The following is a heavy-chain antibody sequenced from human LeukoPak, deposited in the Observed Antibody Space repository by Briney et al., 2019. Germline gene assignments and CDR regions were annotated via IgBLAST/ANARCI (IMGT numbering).Heavy chain of an antibody. CDR2: ISWNSGSI. CDR1: GFTFDDYA. CDR3: ASGLVSGLTVDY. D-gene: IGHD6-19*01. J-gene: IGHJ4*02. Sequence: PGGSLRLSCAASGFTFDDYAMHWVRQAPGKGLEWVSGISWNSGSIGYADSVKGRFTISRDNAKNSLYLQMNSLRAEDTALYYCASGLVSGLTVDYWGQGTLVTVSS. V-gene: IGHV3-9*01.